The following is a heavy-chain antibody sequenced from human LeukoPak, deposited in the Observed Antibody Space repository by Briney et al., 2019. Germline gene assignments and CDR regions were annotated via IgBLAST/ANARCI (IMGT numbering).Heavy chain of an antibody. CDR2: MKYDGSEK. CDR1: GFTFSRSE. J-gene: IGHJ4*02. D-gene: IGHD6-13*01. Sequence: GGSLRLSCAASGFTFSRSEMSWVRQAPGKGLEWVANMKYDGSEKYYVDSVKGRFTISRDNAQNSLYLQVNSLRAEDTAVYYCARDIEAAGLLLDYWGQGTLVTVSS. CDR3: ARDIEAAGLLLDY. V-gene: IGHV3-7*01.